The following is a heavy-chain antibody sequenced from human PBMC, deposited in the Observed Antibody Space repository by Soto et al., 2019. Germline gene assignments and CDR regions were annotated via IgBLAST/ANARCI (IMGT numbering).Heavy chain of an antibody. J-gene: IGHJ4*02. D-gene: IGHD3-22*01. CDR1: GFTFSSYA. CDR3: ASEWGGPYYYDSSGYYLAY. V-gene: IGHV3-30-3*01. Sequence: GGSLRLSCAASGFTFSSYAMHWVRQAPGKGLEWVAVISYDGSNKYYADSVKGRFTISRDNSKNTLYLQMNSLRAEDTAVYYCASEWGGPYYYDSSGYYLAYWGQGTLVTVSS. CDR2: ISYDGSNK.